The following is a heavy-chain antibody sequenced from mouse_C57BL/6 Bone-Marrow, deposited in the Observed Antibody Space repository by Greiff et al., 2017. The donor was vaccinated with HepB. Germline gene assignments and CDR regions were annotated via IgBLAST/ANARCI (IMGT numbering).Heavy chain of an antibody. V-gene: IGHV14-3*01. J-gene: IGHJ4*01. Sequence: AHVKQSVAELVRPGASVKLSCTASGFNIKNTYMHWVKQRPEQGLEWIGRIDPANGNTKYAPKFQGKATITADTSSNTAYLQLSSLTSEDTAIYYCARDSNYGYYYAMDYWGQGTSVTVSS. D-gene: IGHD2-5*01. CDR3: ARDSNYGYYYAMDY. CDR1: GFNIKNTY. CDR2: IDPANGNT.